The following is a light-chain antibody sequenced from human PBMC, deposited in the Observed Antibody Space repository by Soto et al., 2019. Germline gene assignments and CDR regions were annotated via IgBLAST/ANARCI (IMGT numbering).Light chain of an antibody. CDR2: GNS. Sequence: QPVLTQPPSVSGAPGQRVTTSCTGSSSNIGAGYDVHWYQQLPGTAPKLLIYGNSNRPSGVPDRFSGSKSGTSASLAITGLQAEDEADYYCQSYDSSLSGSVVFGGGTKLTVL. J-gene: IGLJ2*01. CDR3: QSYDSSLSGSVV. V-gene: IGLV1-40*01. CDR1: SSNIGAGYD.